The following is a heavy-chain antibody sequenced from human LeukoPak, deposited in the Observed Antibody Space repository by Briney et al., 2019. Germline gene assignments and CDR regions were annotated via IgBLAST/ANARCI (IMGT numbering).Heavy chain of an antibody. Sequence: PGGSLRLSCAASGFTFSSSWMHWVRQAPGKGLVWVSRIRSDGSSTSYADSVKGRFTISRDHAKNTLYLQMNSLRAEDTAVYYCASFTNYLEFDYWSQGTLVTVSS. J-gene: IGHJ4*02. D-gene: IGHD1-7*01. CDR3: ASFTNYLEFDY. CDR2: IRSDGSST. CDR1: GFTFSSSW. V-gene: IGHV3-74*01.